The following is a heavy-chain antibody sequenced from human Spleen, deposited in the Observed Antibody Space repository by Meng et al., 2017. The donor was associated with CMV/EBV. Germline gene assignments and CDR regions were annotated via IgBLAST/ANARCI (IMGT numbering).Heavy chain of an antibody. CDR1: Y. CDR2: INQSGGT. CDR3: ARGYCTSPSCRTRLYYYYYYGMDV. J-gene: IGHJ6*02. Sequence: YWSWIRQPPGKGLEWIGEINQSGGTNYNPSLKSRVTISEDTSKKQFSLNLSSVTAADTAVYYCARGYCTSPSCRTRLYYYYYYGMDVWGQGTTVTVSS. V-gene: IGHV4-34*01. D-gene: IGHD2-2*01.